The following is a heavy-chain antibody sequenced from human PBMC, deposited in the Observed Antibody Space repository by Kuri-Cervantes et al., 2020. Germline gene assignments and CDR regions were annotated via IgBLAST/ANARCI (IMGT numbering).Heavy chain of an antibody. CDR3: ARAYDYGDHVGAFDI. CDR2: TSAYNGNT. D-gene: IGHD4-17*01. V-gene: IGHV1-18*01. Sequence: ASVKVSCKASGYTFTSYGISWVRQAPGQGLEWMGWTSAYNGNTNYAQKLQGRVTMTTDTSTSTAYMELRSLRSDDTAVYYCARAYDYGDHVGAFDIWGQGAMVTVSS. CDR1: GYTFTSYG. J-gene: IGHJ3*02.